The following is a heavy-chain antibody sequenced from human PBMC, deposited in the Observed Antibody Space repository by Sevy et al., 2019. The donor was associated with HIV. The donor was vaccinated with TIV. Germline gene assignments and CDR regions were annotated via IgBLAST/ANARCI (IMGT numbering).Heavy chain of an antibody. Sequence: SETLSLTCTVSGGSISSGDYYWSWIRQPPGKGLEWIGYIYYSGSTYHNPSLKSRVTISVDTSKNQFSLKLSSVTAADTAVYYCAREGRSGYYPFDYWGQGTLVIVSS. V-gene: IGHV4-30-4*01. CDR1: GGSISSGDYY. CDR3: AREGRSGYYPFDY. J-gene: IGHJ4*02. CDR2: IYYSGST. D-gene: IGHD3-22*01.